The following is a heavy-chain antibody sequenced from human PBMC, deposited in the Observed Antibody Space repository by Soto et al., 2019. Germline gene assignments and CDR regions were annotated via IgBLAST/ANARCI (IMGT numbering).Heavy chain of an antibody. Sequence: GGSLRLSCAASGFTFSIYWMYWVRQAPGKGLVWVSHINNDGSRANYADSAKGRFTISRDNAKNTLYLQMSSLRAEDTAVYYCAGLSSSWLGGGYFDYFNYWGQGTLVTVSS. CDR2: INNDGSRA. J-gene: IGHJ4*02. CDR3: AGLSSSWLGGGYFDYFNY. D-gene: IGHD6-13*01. CDR1: GFTFSIYW. V-gene: IGHV3-74*01.